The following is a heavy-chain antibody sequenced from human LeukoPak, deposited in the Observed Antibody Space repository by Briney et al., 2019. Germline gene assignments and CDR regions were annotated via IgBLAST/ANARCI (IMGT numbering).Heavy chain of an antibody. CDR3: FRDRPNYYGSDGHYYRRDGDY. V-gene: IGHV3-23*01. CDR2: LSGSGGST. J-gene: IGHJ4*02. Sequence: GGSLRLSCAASGFTFSSYAMSWVRQAPGKGLEWVSALSGSGGSTYYADSVKGRFTISRDNSENVLYLRMRNLRAEDTAVYYCFRDRPNYYGSDGHYYRRDGDYWGQGTLVAVSS. D-gene: IGHD3-22*01. CDR1: GFTFSSYA.